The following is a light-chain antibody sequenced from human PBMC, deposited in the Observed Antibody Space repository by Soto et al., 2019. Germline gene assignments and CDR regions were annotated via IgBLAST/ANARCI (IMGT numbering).Light chain of an antibody. J-gene: IGLJ1*01. CDR1: SSDIGNYDF. CDR2: EVS. CDR3: KSYAGSNTYV. Sequence: QSVLTQPASVSGSPGQSITISCTGTSSDIGNYDFVSWYQQVPGTAPKAMIYEVSSRPSGVPDRFSGSKSGNTASLTVSGLQAADEADYFCKSYAGSNTYVFGSGTKVTVL. V-gene: IGLV2-8*01.